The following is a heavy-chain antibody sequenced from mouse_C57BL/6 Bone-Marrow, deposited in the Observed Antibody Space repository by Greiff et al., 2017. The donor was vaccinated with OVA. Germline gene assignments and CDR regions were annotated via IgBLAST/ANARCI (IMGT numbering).Heavy chain of an antibody. D-gene: IGHD2-4*01. CDR3: ARKGYYDYGFAY. CDR2: INPNNGGT. J-gene: IGHJ3*01. CDR1: GYTFTDYN. Sequence: VVKPGASVKIPCKASGYTFTDYNMDWVKQSHGKSLEWIGDINPNNGGTIYNQKFKGKATLTVDKSSSTAYMELRSLTSEDTAVYYCARKGYYDYGFAYWGQGTLVTVSA. V-gene: IGHV1-18*01.